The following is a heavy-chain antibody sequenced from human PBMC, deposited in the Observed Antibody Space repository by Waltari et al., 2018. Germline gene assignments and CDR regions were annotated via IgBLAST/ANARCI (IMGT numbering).Heavy chain of an antibody. V-gene: IGHV3-74*01. CDR1: GFRFSNYW. D-gene: IGHD3-10*01. J-gene: IGHJ6*02. CDR3: ARLAPRTYRSPVPGRHYYYGMDV. Sequence: EEQLLESGGGLVQPGDSLRLSCAGSGFRFSNYWMNWVRQAPGKGLVWFARIGNDAPSISYADSVKGRFTISRDNAKNTVYLQMKRLRVEDTAVYYCARLAPRTYRSPVPGRHYYYGMDVWGQGTTVTVSS. CDR2: IGNDAPSI.